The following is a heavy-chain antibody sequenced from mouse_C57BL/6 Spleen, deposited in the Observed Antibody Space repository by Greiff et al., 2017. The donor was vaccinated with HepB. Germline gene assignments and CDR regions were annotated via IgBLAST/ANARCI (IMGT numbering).Heavy chain of an antibody. CDR3: ARGGYYGSSLFDY. CDR2: IYPGSGNT. CDR1: GYTFTDYY. D-gene: IGHD1-1*01. V-gene: IGHV1-76*01. J-gene: IGHJ2*01. Sequence: QVQLQQSGAELVRPGASVKLSCKASGYTFTDYYINWVKQRPGQGLEWIARIYPGSGNTYYNEKFKGKATLTAEKSSSTAYMQLSSLTYEDSAVYFCARGGYYGSSLFDYWGQGTTLTVSS.